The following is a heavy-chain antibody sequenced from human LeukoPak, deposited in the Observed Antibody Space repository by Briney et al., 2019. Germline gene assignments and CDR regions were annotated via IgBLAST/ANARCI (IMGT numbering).Heavy chain of an antibody. CDR1: GFTFSSDA. CDR2: ISGSGGST. CDR3: AKDRMLVVVITLTV. V-gene: IGHV3-23*01. D-gene: IGHD3-22*01. Sequence: GGALRLSCAASGFTFSSDAMSWVRQAPGKGLEWVSTISGSGGSTYYADSVKGRFTISRDNSKNTLYLQMNSLRAEDTAVYYCAKDRMLVVVITLTVWGQGTLVTVSS. J-gene: IGHJ4*02.